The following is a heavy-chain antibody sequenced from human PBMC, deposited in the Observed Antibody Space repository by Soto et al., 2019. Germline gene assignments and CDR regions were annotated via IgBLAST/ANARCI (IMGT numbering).Heavy chain of an antibody. V-gene: IGHV1-46*01. J-gene: IGHJ4*02. CDR1: GYTFTSYY. CDR3: ARDLTGTTIYFDY. CDR2: INPSGGST. D-gene: IGHD1-7*01. Sequence: ASVKVSCKASGYTFTSYYMPWVRQAPGQGLEWMGIINPSGGSTSYAQKFQGRVTMTRDTSTSTVYMELSSLRSEDTAVYCCARDLTGTTIYFDYWGQGTLVTVSS.